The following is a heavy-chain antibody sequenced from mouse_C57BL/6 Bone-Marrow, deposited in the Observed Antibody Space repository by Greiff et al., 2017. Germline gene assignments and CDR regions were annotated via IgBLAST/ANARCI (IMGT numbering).Heavy chain of an antibody. CDR3: ARSFAY. J-gene: IGHJ3*01. Sequence: VQLQQPGAELVRPGSSVTLSCKASGYTFTSYWMHWVKQRPIQGLEWIGTIDPSDSETHYNQKFKDKATVTVDKSSSTAYMQLSSLTAYDAAFYECARSFAYWGQGTLVTVSA. CDR1: GYTFTSYW. V-gene: IGHV1-52*01. CDR2: IDPSDSET.